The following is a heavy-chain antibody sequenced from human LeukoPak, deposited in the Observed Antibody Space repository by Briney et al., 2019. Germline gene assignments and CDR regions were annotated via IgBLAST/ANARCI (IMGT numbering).Heavy chain of an antibody. J-gene: IGHJ4*02. CDR2: IIPILGIA. V-gene: IGHV1-69*04. CDR1: GGTFSSYA. D-gene: IGHD3-22*01. CDR3: ARDSPSYDDSSGSYYFDY. Sequence: SVKVSCKASGGTFSSYAISWVRQAPGQGLEWMGRIIPILGIANYAQKFQGRVTITADKSTSTAYMEPSSLRSEDTAVYYCARDSPSYDDSSGSYYFDYWGQGTLVTVSS.